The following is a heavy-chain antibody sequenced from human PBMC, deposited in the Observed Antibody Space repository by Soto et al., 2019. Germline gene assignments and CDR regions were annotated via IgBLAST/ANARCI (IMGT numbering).Heavy chain of an antibody. V-gene: IGHV4-31*03. J-gene: IGHJ5*02. CDR2: IYYSGST. CDR1: GGSISSCGYY. D-gene: IGHD3-3*01. CDR3: ARGMITIFGVVTHNDNWFDP. Sequence: TLSLTCTVSGGSISSCGYYGSWIRQHPGKGLEWIGYIYYSGSTYYNPSLKSRVTISVDTSKNQFSLKLSSVTAADTAVYYCARGMITIFGVVTHNDNWFDPWGQGTLVTVSS.